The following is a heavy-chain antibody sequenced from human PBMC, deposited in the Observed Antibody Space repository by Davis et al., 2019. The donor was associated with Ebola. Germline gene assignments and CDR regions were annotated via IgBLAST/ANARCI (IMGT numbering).Heavy chain of an antibody. CDR2: INHSGST. J-gene: IGHJ6*02. CDR1: GGSISSYY. V-gene: IGHV4-34*01. Sequence: SETLSLTCTVSGGSISSYYWSWIRQPPGKGLEWIGEINHSGSTNYNPSLKSRVTISVDTSKNQFSLKLSSVTAADTAVYYCARAAPDPDYYYYGMDVWGQGTTVTVSS. CDR3: ARAAPDPDYYYYGMDV.